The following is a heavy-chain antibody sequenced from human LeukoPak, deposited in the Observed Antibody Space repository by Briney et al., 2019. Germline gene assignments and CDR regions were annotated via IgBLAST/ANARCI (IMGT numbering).Heavy chain of an antibody. J-gene: IGHJ4*02. V-gene: IGHV3-30-3*01. CDR1: GFTFSSYA. D-gene: IGHD1-14*01. CDR2: ISYDGSNK. CDR3: ARDSYRTLDY. Sequence: QPGGSLRLSCAASGFTFSSYAMHWVRQAPGKGLEWVAVISYDGSNKYYADSVKGRFTISGDNSKNTLYLQMNSLRAEDTAVYYCARDSYRTLDYWGQGTLVTVSS.